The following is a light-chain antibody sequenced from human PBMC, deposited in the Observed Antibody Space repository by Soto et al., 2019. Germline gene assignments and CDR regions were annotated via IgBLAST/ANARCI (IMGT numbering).Light chain of an antibody. CDR2: GAS. CDR1: QSVSSN. J-gene: IGKJ5*01. Sequence: EIVMTQSPATLSVSPGERATLSCRASQSVSSNLAWYQQKPGQAPRLLIYGASTRATGIPARFSGSGSGTEFTLTISSLQSEDFAVYYCQQYNNWPSITVGQVTRLESK. V-gene: IGKV3-15*01. CDR3: QQYNNWPSIT.